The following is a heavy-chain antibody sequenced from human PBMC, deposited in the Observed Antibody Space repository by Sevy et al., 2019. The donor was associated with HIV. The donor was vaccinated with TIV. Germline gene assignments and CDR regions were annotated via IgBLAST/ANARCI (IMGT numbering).Heavy chain of an antibody. Sequence: SETLSLTCTVSGVSISTYYWSRIRQPAGKGLVWIGRIYTSGSTNYNPSLKSRVTMSVDTSKNQFSLKLSSVSAADTAVYYCARGDFWSGYYYYAMDVWGQGTTVTVSS. CDR1: GVSISTYY. CDR2: IYTSGST. CDR3: ARGDFWSGYYYYAMDV. D-gene: IGHD3-3*01. V-gene: IGHV4-4*07. J-gene: IGHJ6*02.